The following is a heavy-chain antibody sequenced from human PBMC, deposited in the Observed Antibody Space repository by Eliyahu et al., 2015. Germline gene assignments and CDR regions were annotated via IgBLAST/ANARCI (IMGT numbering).Heavy chain of an antibody. Sequence: EVQLVESGGGLVKPGGSLRLSCAASGFXFXSXXXNWVRQAPGKGLEGVSSISSSSSYIYYADSVKGRFTISRDNAKNSLYLQMNSLRAEDTAVYYCARDPGYSSSWYPDYHYYYMDVWGKGTTVTVSS. J-gene: IGHJ6*03. CDR2: ISSSSSYI. V-gene: IGHV3-21*01. CDR1: GFXFXSXX. D-gene: IGHD6-13*01. CDR3: ARDPGYSSSWYPDYHYYYMDV.